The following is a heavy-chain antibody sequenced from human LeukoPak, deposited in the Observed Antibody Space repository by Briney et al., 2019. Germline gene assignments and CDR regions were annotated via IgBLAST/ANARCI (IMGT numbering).Heavy chain of an antibody. Sequence: GGSLRLSCAASGFTFSSYAMSWVRQAPGKGLEWVSAISGSGGSTYYADSVKGRFTISRDNSKNTLYLQMNSLRAEDTAVYYCAKSGLLLRYFDWLSYPHYFGYMDVWGKGTTVTVSS. J-gene: IGHJ6*03. V-gene: IGHV3-23*01. CDR2: ISGSGGST. CDR1: GFTFSSYA. D-gene: IGHD3-9*01. CDR3: AKSGLLLRYFDWLSYPHYFGYMDV.